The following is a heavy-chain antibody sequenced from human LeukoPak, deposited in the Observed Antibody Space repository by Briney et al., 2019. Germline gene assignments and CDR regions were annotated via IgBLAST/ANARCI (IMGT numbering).Heavy chain of an antibody. V-gene: IGHV3-23*01. J-gene: IGHJ4*02. CDR1: GFTFSSYA. CDR2: ISASGGST. D-gene: IGHD6-25*01. CDR3: AKDQRGYGKYYFDY. Sequence: GGSLRLSCAASGFTFSSYAMTWVRQVPGKGLEWVSLISASGGSTYYADSVKGRFTISRDNSKNTLYLQMSSLRVEDTAIYYCAKDQRGYGKYYFDYWGQGILVTVSS.